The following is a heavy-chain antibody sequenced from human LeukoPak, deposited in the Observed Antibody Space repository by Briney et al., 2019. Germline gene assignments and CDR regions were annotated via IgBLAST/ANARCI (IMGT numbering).Heavy chain of an antibody. CDR1: GFSFSDHW. V-gene: IGHV3-7*01. CDR2: IKQDGSET. D-gene: IGHD3-22*01. J-gene: IGHJ3*01. CDR3: ARDPYDRGGYGAFDL. Sequence: PGGSLRLSCAASGFSFSDHWMTWVRQAPGKGLEWVANIKQDGSETYYVDSVRGRFTISRDNAKNSLYLQMNSRRAEDTAIYYCARDPYDRGGYGAFDLWGLGTTITVSS.